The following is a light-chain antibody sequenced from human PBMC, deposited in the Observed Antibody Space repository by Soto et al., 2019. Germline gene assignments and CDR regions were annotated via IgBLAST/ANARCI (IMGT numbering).Light chain of an antibody. J-gene: IGKJ3*01. CDR1: QSVTSDF. CDR3: QQYGDTPFT. V-gene: IGKV3-20*01. CDR2: GAS. Sequence: EVVLTQSPGTLSLSPGERATLSCWASQSVTSDFLAWYHQKPGQIPRLLIYGASTRAVGIPDRFSGSGSGTDFTLTISGLDPEDFGVYYCQQYGDTPFTFGPGTRVEIK.